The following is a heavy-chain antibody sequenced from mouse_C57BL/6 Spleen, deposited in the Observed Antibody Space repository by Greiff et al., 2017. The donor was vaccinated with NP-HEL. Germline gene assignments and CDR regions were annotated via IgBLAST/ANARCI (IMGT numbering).Heavy chain of an antibody. CDR3: ARRYYGSSYWYFDV. V-gene: IGHV5-17*01. D-gene: IGHD1-1*01. CDR1: GFTFSDYG. CDR2: ISSGSSTI. J-gene: IGHJ1*03. Sequence: VQVVESGGGLVKPGGSLKLSCAASGFTFSDYGMHWVRQAPEKGLEWVAYISSGSSTIYYADTVKGRFTISRDNAKNTLFLQMTSLRSEDTAMYYCARRYYGSSYWYFDVWGTGTTVTVSS.